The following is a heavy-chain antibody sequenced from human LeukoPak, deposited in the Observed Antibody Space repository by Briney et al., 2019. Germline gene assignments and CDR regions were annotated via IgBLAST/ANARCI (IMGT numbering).Heavy chain of an antibody. D-gene: IGHD3-22*01. CDR1: GFTFSSYW. Sequence: GGSLRLSCAASGFTFSSYWMSWVRQAPGKGLEWVANIKQDGSEKYYVDSVKGRFTTSRDNSKNILYLVLNNLRAEDTALYYCAKAFGTNGYYQLPIDFWGQGTLVTVSA. CDR3: AKAFGTNGYYQLPIDF. V-gene: IGHV3-7*03. CDR2: IKQDGSEK. J-gene: IGHJ4*02.